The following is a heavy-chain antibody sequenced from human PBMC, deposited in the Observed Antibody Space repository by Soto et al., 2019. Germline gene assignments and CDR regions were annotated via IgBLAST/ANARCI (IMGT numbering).Heavy chain of an antibody. CDR2: IIPIFGTA. CDR1: GGTFSSYA. CDR3: ASDLGTSHLLAEGNWFDP. J-gene: IGHJ5*02. D-gene: IGHD2-2*01. V-gene: IGHV1-69*13. Sequence: SVKVSCKASGGTFSSYAISWVRQAPGQGLEWMGGIIPIFGTANYAQKFQGRVTITADESTSTAYMELSSLRSEDTAVYYCASDLGTSHLLAEGNWFDPWGQGTMVTVSS.